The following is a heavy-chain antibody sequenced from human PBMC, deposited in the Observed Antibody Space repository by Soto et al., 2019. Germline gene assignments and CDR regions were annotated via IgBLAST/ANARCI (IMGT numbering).Heavy chain of an antibody. CDR3: ASSGDESGYEPLFGY. D-gene: IGHD5-12*01. CDR1: GGSISSGGYY. Sequence: SETLSLTCTVSGGSISSGGYYWSWIRQPPGKGLEWIGYIYYSGSTNYNPSLKSRVTISVDTSKNQFSLKLSSVTAADTAVYYCASSGDESGYEPLFGYWGQGTLVTVSS. CDR2: IYYSGST. V-gene: IGHV4-61*08. J-gene: IGHJ4*02.